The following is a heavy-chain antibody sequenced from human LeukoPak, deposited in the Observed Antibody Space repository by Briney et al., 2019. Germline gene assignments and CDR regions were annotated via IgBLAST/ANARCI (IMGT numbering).Heavy chain of an antibody. Sequence: ASVKVSCKASGYTFSTYPMNWVRQAPGQGLEWMGWINTNTGSPTYAQALTGRFVFSLDTSVSTAFLQITSLKAADTALYYCVRGIDTTGYFNYSGQGTLVTASS. V-gene: IGHV7-4-1*02. CDR1: GYTFSTYP. CDR2: INTNTGSP. J-gene: IGHJ4*02. CDR3: VRGIDTTGYFNY. D-gene: IGHD3-22*01.